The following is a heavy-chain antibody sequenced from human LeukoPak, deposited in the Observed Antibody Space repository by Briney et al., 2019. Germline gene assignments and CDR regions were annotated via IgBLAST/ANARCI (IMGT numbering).Heavy chain of an antibody. CDR1: GYTFTGYY. Sequence: GASVKVSCKASGYTFTGYYMHWVRQAAGQGREWMGWINPNSGVTHYAQKFQGRVTMTSDTSISTAYMELSRLRSDDTAVYYCARDGIYGSGSYYEISWFDPWGQGTLVTVSS. J-gene: IGHJ5*02. V-gene: IGHV1-2*02. CDR2: INPNSGVT. CDR3: ARDGIYGSGSYYEISWFDP. D-gene: IGHD3-10*01.